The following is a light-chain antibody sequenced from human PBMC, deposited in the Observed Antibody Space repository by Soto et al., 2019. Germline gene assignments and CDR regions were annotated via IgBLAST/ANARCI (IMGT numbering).Light chain of an antibody. CDR3: QHYNSYSEA. CDR2: WAS. CDR1: QSLLHSPNNKNY. V-gene: IGKV4-1*01. Sequence: DIVMTQSPDSLAVSLGERATINCKSSQSLLHSPNNKNYLAWYQQKPRQPPKLLIYWASTRESGVPSRFSGSGSGTEFTLTISSLQPDDFATYYCQHYNSYSEAFGQGTKVDIK. J-gene: IGKJ1*01.